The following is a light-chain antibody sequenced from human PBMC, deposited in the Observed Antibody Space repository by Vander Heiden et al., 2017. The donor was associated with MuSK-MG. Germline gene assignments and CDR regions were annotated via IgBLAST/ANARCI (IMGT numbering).Light chain of an antibody. CDR2: DVT. CDR1: SNDVGGYNY. Sequence: QSALTQPRSVSGSPGQSVTISCTGTSNDVGGYNYVSWYQQHPGKAPRLMIYDVTKRPSGVPDRFSGSKSGSTASLTISGRQVEDEADYYCCSYAGSYTFVFGGGTRLTVL. J-gene: IGLJ2*01. V-gene: IGLV2-11*01. CDR3: CSYAGSYTFV.